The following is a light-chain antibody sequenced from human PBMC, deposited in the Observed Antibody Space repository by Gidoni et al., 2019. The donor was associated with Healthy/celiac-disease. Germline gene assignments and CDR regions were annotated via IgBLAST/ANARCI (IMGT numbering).Light chain of an antibody. CDR3: QQSYSTPRT. CDR2: AAS. Sequence: DIKMTQSPSSLSASVGDRVTITCRASQSISSYLNWYQQKPGKAPKLLIYAASILQSGVPSRFSGSGSGTDFTLTISSLQPEDFATYYCQQSYSTPRTFGQGTKLEIK. V-gene: IGKV1-39*01. J-gene: IGKJ2*01. CDR1: QSISSY.